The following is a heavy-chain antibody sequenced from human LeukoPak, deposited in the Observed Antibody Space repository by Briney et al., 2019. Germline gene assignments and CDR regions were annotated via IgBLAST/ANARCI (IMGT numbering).Heavy chain of an antibody. CDR2: INPNSGGT. J-gene: IGHJ4*02. Sequence: ASVKVSCKASGYTFISYDINWVRQATGQGLEWMGWINPNSGGTNYAQKFQGRVTMTRDTSISTAYMELSRLRSDDTAVYYCARDIDYSNYFEYWGQGTLVTVSS. V-gene: IGHV1-2*02. CDR3: ARDIDYSNYFEY. D-gene: IGHD4-11*01. CDR1: GYTFISYD.